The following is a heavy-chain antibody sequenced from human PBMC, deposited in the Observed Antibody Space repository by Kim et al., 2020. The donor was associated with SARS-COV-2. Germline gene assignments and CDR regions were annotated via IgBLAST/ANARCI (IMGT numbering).Heavy chain of an antibody. CDR2: MNPNSGNT. V-gene: IGHV1-8*01. CDR1: GYTFTSYD. J-gene: IGHJ6*03. D-gene: IGHD2-15*01. CDR3: ARGHLAPRPYYYYMDV. Sequence: ASVKVSCKASGYTFTSYDINWVRQATGQGLEWMGWMNPNSGNTGYAQKFQGRVTMTRNTSISTAYMELSSLRSEDTAVYYCARGHLAPRPYYYYMDVWGKGTTVTVSS.